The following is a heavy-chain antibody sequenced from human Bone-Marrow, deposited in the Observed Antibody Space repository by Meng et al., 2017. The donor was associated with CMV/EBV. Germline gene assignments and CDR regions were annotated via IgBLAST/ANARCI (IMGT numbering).Heavy chain of an antibody. CDR3: AGLGNDDFWGVDH. CDR2: ISAYNGNT. V-gene: IGHV1-18*01. Sequence: ASVKVSCKASGYTFTSYGISWVRQAPGQGLEWMGWISAYNGNTNYAQKLQGRVTMTTDTSTSTAYMELRSLRSDDTAEYCWAGLGNDDFWGVDHWGQGTLVTVSS. J-gene: IGHJ5*02. CDR1: GYTFTSYG. D-gene: IGHD3-3*01.